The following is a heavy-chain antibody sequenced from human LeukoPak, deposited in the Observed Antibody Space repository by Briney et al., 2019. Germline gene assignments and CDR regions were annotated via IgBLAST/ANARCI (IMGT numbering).Heavy chain of an antibody. V-gene: IGHV1-24*01. D-gene: IGHD6-19*01. CDR3: ARGGHSSGWYYYYYYGMDV. CDR1: GYALTELS. J-gene: IGHJ6*02. CDR2: FDPEDGET. Sequence: ASVKVSCKVSGYALTELSMHWVRQAPGKGLEWMGGFDPEDGETIYAQKFQGRVTMTRNTSISTAYMELSSLRSEDTAVCYCARGGHSSGWYYYYYYGMDVWGQGTTVTVSS.